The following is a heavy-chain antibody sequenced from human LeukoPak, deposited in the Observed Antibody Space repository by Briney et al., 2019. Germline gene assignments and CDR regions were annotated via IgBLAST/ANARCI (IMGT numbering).Heavy chain of an antibody. Sequence: GRSLRLSCAASGFTFSNYAMSWVRQAPGRGLEWISAISTDGGNTYYADSVKGRFTISRDKSKNTAHLQMNSLRAEDTAVYHCARQLGYCSDGSCYFDFWGQGTLVTVSS. CDR2: ISTDGGNT. CDR1: GFTFSNYA. CDR3: ARQLGYCSDGSCYFDF. V-gene: IGHV3-23*01. D-gene: IGHD2-15*01. J-gene: IGHJ4*02.